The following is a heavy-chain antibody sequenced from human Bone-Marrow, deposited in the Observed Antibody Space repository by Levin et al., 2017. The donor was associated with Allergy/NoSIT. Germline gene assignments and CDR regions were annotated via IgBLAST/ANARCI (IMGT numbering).Heavy chain of an antibody. CDR3: AREGYASSWNGYFQH. CDR2: IFYSGIT. Sequence: LRLSCTVSGDSIITNHYYWSWIRQPPGKGLEWIGYIFYSGITNYNPSLKSRLTISLDTSKNQFSLELSSVTAADTAVYYCAREGYASSWNGYFQHWGQGALVTVSS. V-gene: IGHV4-30-4*01. D-gene: IGHD6-13*01. J-gene: IGHJ1*01. CDR1: GDSIITNHYY.